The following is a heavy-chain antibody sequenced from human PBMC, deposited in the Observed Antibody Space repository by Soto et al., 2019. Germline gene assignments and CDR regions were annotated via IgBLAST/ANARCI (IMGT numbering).Heavy chain of an antibody. CDR2: ISSSSVKI. D-gene: IGHD6-13*01. CDR3: ARDPSLGSNWYYYFDL. V-gene: IGHV3-48*02. J-gene: IGHJ4*02. CDR1: GFTFSSYG. Sequence: PGGSLRLSCAASGFTFSSYGMHWVRQAPGKGLEWVSYISSSSVKIDYADSVKGRFTISRDNAKNSLFLQMNSLRDEDTAVYYCARDPSLGSNWYYYFDLWGQGTPVTVSS.